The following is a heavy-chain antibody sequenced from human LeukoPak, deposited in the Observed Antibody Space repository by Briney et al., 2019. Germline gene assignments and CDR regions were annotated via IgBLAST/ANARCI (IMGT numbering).Heavy chain of an antibody. CDR2: ISGSASST. J-gene: IGHJ6*03. Sequence: GGSLRLSCAASGFTFDDYGMNWVRQAPGKGLEWVSSISGSASSTYYADSVKGRFTISRDNSKNTLYLQMNSLRAEDTAVYYCVSKGGSGSYYGSYYYYYMDVWGKGTSVTISS. CDR3: VSKGGSGSYYGSYYYYYMDV. CDR1: GFTFDDYG. D-gene: IGHD3-10*01. V-gene: IGHV3-23*01.